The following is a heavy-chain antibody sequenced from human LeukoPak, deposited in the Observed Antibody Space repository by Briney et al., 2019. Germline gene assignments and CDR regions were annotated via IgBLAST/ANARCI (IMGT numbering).Heavy chain of an antibody. CDR1: GGSISSHY. D-gene: IGHD3-22*01. CDR3: ARSSEGRYYYDSRGYSYYYYYMDV. V-gene: IGHV4-59*11. Sequence: SETLSLTCTVSGGSISSHYWSWIRRPPGKGLEWIGYIYYSGSTNYNPSLKSRVTISVDTSKNQFSLKLNSVTAADTAVYYCARSSEGRYYYDSRGYSYYYYYMDVWGKGTTVTISS. CDR2: IYYSGST. J-gene: IGHJ6*03.